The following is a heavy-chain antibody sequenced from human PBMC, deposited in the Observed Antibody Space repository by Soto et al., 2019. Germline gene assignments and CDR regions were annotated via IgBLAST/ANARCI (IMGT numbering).Heavy chain of an antibody. CDR2: ISGYNGDT. D-gene: IGHD5-18*01. CDR1: GYTFNTYS. V-gene: IGHV1-18*01. CDR3: ARENVLSYVDTTMVDYFDY. Sequence: GASVKVSCKASGYTFNTYSISWVRQAPGQGLEWMGWISGYNGDTHYAQKFQGRVTMTTDTSTSTAYMELRSLRSGDTAMYYCARENVLSYVDTTMVDYFDYWGQGTLVTVSS. J-gene: IGHJ4*02.